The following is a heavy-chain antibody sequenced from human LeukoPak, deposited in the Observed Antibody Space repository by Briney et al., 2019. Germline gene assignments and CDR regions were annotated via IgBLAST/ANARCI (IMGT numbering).Heavy chain of an antibody. CDR3: ARIWGPNWYFDL. CDR1: GFTFSSFS. V-gene: IGHV3-21*01. CDR2: ISATADYQ. J-gene: IGHJ2*01. Sequence: GGSLRLSCAGSGFTFSSFSMNWVRQAPGKGLEWVSFISATADYQHYADSVKGRFTISRDNAKNSLYVQMDNLRAEDTAVYYCARIWGPNWYFDLWGRGTLVTVSS. D-gene: IGHD3-16*01.